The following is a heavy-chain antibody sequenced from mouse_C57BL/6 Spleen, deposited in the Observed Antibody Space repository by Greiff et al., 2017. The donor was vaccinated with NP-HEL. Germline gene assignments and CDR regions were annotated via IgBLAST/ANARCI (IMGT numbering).Heavy chain of an antibody. Sequence: EVHLVESGGGLVKPGGSLKLSCAASGFTFSSYAMSWVRQTPEKRLEWVATISDGGSYTYYPDNVKGRFTISRDNAKNNLYLQMSHLKSEDTAMYYCARDRGSSPNWYFDVWGTGTTVTVSS. CDR2: ISDGGSYT. J-gene: IGHJ1*03. D-gene: IGHD1-1*01. V-gene: IGHV5-4*01. CDR3: ARDRGSSPNWYFDV. CDR1: GFTFSSYA.